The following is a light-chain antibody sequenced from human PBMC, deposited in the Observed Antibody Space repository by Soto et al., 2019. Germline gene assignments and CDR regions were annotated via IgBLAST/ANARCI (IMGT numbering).Light chain of an antibody. Sequence: QSVLTQPPSASGSPGQSVTLSCTGISSDVGGYNYVSWYQQHPGKAPKLIIYEVTKRPSGVPDRFSGSKSGNTASLTVSGLQAEDDADYYCTSYAGSNNLVFGGGTKLTVL. CDR2: EVT. J-gene: IGLJ2*01. CDR3: TSYAGSNNLV. CDR1: SSDVGGYNY. V-gene: IGLV2-8*01.